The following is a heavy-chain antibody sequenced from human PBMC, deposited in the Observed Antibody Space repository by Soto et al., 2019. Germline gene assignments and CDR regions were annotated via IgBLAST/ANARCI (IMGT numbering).Heavy chain of an antibody. CDR1: GYSFTSYW. Sequence: GESLKTSWKGSGYSFTSYWIRWVRQMPGKGLEWMGTIDPSDSYTNYRPSFQGPFTISADKAISTAYLQWSSLKASDTAMYYCASLSTAARRDPGYYGMDVWGQGTTVTVSS. D-gene: IGHD6-6*01. CDR3: ASLSTAARRDPGYYGMDV. V-gene: IGHV5-10-1*01. CDR2: IDPSDSYT. J-gene: IGHJ6*02.